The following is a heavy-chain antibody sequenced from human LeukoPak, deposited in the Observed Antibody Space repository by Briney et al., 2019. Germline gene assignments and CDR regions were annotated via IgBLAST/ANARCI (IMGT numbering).Heavy chain of an antibody. V-gene: IGHV3-66*02. CDR2: IYSGGST. Sequence: GGSLRLSCAASGFTVSSNYMSWVRQAPGKGLEWVSVIYSGGSTYYADSVKGRFTISRDNSKNTLYLQINSLRAEDTAVYYCARGCSSTSCWFDPWGQGTLVTVSS. D-gene: IGHD2-2*01. CDR3: ARGCSSTSCWFDP. J-gene: IGHJ5*02. CDR1: GFTVSSNY.